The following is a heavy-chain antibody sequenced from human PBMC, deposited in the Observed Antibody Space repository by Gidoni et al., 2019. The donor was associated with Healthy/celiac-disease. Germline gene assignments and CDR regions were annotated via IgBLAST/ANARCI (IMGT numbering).Heavy chain of an antibody. CDR2: IYYSGST. Sequence: QLQLQESGPGLVKPSETLSLTCTVSGGSISSSSYYWGWIRQPPGKGLEWIGSIYYSGSTYYNPSLKSRVTISVDTSKNQFSLKLSSVTAADTAVYYCARLEWFGELLFNQGNYFDYWGQGTLVTVSS. CDR1: GGSISSSSYY. D-gene: IGHD3-10*01. J-gene: IGHJ4*02. V-gene: IGHV4-39*01. CDR3: ARLEWFGELLFNQGNYFDY.